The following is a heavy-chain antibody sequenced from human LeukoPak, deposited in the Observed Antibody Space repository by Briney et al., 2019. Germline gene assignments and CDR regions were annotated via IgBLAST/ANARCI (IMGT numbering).Heavy chain of an antibody. CDR1: GGSFSGYY. J-gene: IGHJ4*02. V-gene: IGHV4-34*01. CDR2: INHSGST. CDR3: ASMDDYGAD. D-gene: IGHD4-17*01. Sequence: SETLSLTCAVYGGSFSGYYWSWIRQPPGKELEWIGEINHSGSTNYNPSLKSRVTISVDTSKNQFSLKLSSVTAADTAVYYCASMDDYGADWGQGTLVTVSS.